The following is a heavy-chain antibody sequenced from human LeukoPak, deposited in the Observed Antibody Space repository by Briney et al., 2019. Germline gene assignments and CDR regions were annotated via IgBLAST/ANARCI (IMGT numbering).Heavy chain of an antibody. CDR3: AKDGSSFDY. CDR1: GYTFTSYY. V-gene: IGHV1-46*01. D-gene: IGHD2-15*01. Sequence: ASAKVSCKASGYTFTSYYMHWVRQAPGQGLEWMGIINPSGGTTSYAQKFQGRVTMTRDTSTSTAYMELSSLRSEDTAVYYCAKDGSSFDYWGQGTLVTVSS. CDR2: INPSGGTT. J-gene: IGHJ4*02.